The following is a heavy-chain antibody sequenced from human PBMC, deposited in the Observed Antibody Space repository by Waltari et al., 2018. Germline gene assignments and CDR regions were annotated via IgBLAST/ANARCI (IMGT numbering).Heavy chain of an antibody. CDR3: ARCKNPADYYGSGSFNWFDP. CDR2: IYSGGST. Sequence: EVQLVESGGGLIQPGGSLRLSCAASGFTVSSNYMSWVRQAPGKGLEWVSVIYSGGSTYYADSVKGRFTISRDNSKNTLYLQMNSLRAEDTAVYYCARCKNPADYYGSGSFNWFDPWGQGTLVTVSS. D-gene: IGHD3-10*01. CDR1: GFTVSSNY. V-gene: IGHV3-53*01. J-gene: IGHJ5*02.